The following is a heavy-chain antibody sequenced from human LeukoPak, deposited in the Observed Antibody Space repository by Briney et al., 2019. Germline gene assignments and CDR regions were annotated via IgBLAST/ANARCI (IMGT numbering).Heavy chain of an antibody. CDR3: TRKKSGTAVAGPSDY. J-gene: IGHJ4*02. CDR1: GFTFGDYT. CDR2: IRSKAYGGTT. D-gene: IGHD6-19*01. Sequence: GGSLRLSCTVSGFTFGDYTMSWVRQAPGKGLGWVGFIRSKAYGGTTEYAASVKGRFTISRDDSKSIAYLQMNSLKTEDTAVYYCTRKKSGTAVAGPSDYWGQGTLVTVSS. V-gene: IGHV3-49*04.